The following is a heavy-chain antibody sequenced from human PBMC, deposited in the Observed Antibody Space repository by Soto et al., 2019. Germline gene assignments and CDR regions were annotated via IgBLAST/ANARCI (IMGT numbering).Heavy chain of an antibody. CDR2: IYYSGST. Sequence: ASETLSLTCTVSGGSISSSGYYWGWIRQPPGKGLEWIGSIYYSGSTYYNPSLKSRVTISVDTSKNRFSLKLSSVTAADTAVYYCARQNDYYGSGSYAPLYYYGMDVWGQGTTVTVSS. D-gene: IGHD3-10*01. CDR1: GGSISSSGYY. CDR3: ARQNDYYGSGSYAPLYYYGMDV. V-gene: IGHV4-39*01. J-gene: IGHJ6*02.